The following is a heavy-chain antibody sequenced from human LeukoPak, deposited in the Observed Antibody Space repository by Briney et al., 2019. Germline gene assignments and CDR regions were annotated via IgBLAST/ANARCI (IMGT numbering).Heavy chain of an antibody. D-gene: IGHD7-27*01. V-gene: IGHV4-30-2*01. CDR1: GGSISSGGYS. Sequence: PSETLSLTCAVSGGSISSGGYSWSWIRQPPGKGLEWIGYIYHSGITYYNPSLKSRVTISVDRSKNQFSLKLSSVTAADTAVYDCALQNWDDAFDIWGQGTMVTVSS. CDR2: IYHSGIT. CDR3: ALQNWDDAFDI. J-gene: IGHJ3*02.